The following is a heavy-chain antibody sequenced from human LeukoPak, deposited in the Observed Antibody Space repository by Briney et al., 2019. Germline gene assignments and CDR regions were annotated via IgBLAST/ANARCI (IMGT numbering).Heavy chain of an antibody. V-gene: IGHV3-23*01. D-gene: IGHD2-15*01. CDR3: AMRDLYCSGGSCQYYYYGMDV. CDR2: ISGRGGST. Sequence: GGSLTLSHAPSGLTFSSYAKSWVRQAPGKALQRVSAISGRGGSTYYTAPVKGRFTISRDNSKNTLYLQMNSLRAEDSAVYYCAMRDLYCSGGSCQYYYYGMDVWGQGTTVTVSS. J-gene: IGHJ6*02. CDR1: GLTFSSYA.